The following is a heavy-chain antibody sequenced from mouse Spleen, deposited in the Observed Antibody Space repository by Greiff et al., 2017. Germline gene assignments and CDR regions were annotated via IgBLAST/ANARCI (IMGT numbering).Heavy chain of an antibody. CDR1: GYTFTSYW. D-gene: IGHD4-1*01. CDR2: IDPSDSYT. CDR3: ATRITGTFDY. J-gene: IGHJ2*01. Sequence: QVQLQQPGAELVMPGASVKLSCKASGYTFTSYWMHWVKQRPGQGLEWIGEIDPSDSYTNYNQKFKGKATLTVDTSSSTAYMQLSSLTSEDSAVYYCATRITGTFDYWGQGTTLTVSS. V-gene: IGHV1-50*01.